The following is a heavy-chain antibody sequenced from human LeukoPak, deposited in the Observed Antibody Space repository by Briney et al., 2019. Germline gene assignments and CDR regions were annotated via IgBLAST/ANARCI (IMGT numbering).Heavy chain of an antibody. V-gene: IGHV4-38-2*01. CDR2: IYHSVST. J-gene: IGHJ4*02. CDR3: ARHPLNLYFDY. Sequence: PSETLSLTCAVSGYSLSSGYYWGWIRQPPAKGLEWIGSIYHSVSTYYNPSLKSRVTISVATSKNQFSLKLSSVPAADTAVYYCARHPLNLYFDYWGQGTLVTVSS. CDR1: GYSLSSGYY.